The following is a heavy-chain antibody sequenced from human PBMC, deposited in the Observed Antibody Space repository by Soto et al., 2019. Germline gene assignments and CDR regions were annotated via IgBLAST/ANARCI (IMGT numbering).Heavy chain of an antibody. CDR2: LYYSGST. Sequence: QLQLQESGPGLVKPSETLSLTCTVSGGSISSSSYYWGWIRQPPEKRLEWIGSLYYSGSTYYNPSLRSRVTIPVDTSKNQFALRLSSVTAADTAVYYCGILVPYYYDCSGYYYRWFDPWGQGTLVTVSS. CDR1: GGSISSSSYY. CDR3: GILVPYYYDCSGYYYRWFDP. J-gene: IGHJ5*02. D-gene: IGHD3-22*01. V-gene: IGHV4-39*01.